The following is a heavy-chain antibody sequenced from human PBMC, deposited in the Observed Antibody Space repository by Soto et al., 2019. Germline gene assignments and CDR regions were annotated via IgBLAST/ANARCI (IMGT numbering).Heavy chain of an antibody. CDR2: IYSGGST. V-gene: IGHV3-53*02. D-gene: IGHD3-10*01. J-gene: IGHJ4*02. CDR1: GFTVSSNY. CDR3: ASMVRGAPVGY. Sequence: VQLVETGGGLIQPGGSLRLSCAASGFTVSSNYMSWVRQAPGKGLEWVSVIYSGGSTYYADSVKGRFTISKDNSKNTLYLQMNSLRAEDTAVYYCASMVRGAPVGYWGQGTLVTVSS.